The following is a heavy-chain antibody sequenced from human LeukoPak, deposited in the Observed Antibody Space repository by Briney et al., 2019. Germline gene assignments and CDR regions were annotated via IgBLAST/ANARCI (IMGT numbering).Heavy chain of an antibody. Sequence: PGGSLRLSCAASGFTFSSYAMSWVRQAPGKGLEWVSAISGSGGSTYYADSVKGRFTISRDNSKNTLYLQMNSLRAEDTALYYCTKGLFYDYGYNYFDSWGQGTLVTVSS. J-gene: IGHJ5*01. CDR3: TKGLFYDYGYNYFDS. V-gene: IGHV3-23*01. D-gene: IGHD4/OR15-4a*01. CDR1: GFTFSSYA. CDR2: ISGSGGST.